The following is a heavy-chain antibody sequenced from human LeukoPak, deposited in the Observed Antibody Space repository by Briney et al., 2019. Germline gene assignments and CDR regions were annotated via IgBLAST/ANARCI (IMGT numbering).Heavy chain of an antibody. CDR2: IKGDGSSK. J-gene: IGHJ4*02. Sequence: GGSLRLSCAASGFTFSNYWMSWVRQAPGKGREWVANIKGDGSSKYYMDSVKGRFTISRDNAKSSLYLQMNTLRAEDTAVYYCATSHDSSGNDWGQGTLVTVSS. D-gene: IGHD3-22*01. CDR1: GFTFSNYW. CDR3: ATSHDSSGND. V-gene: IGHV3-7*03.